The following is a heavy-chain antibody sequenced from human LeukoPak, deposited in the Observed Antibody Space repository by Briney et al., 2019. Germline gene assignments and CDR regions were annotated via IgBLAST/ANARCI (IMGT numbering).Heavy chain of an antibody. CDR1: GFTFDDYA. D-gene: IGHD6-19*01. CDR3: AKASSGRPHYGMDV. V-gene: IGHV3-9*01. CDR2: ISWNSGSI. Sequence: PGGSLRLSCAASGFTFDDYAMHWVRQAPGKGLEWVSGISWNSGSIGYADSVKGRFTISRDNAKNSLYLQMNSLRAEDTALYYCAKASSGRPHYGMDVWGQGTTVTVSS. J-gene: IGHJ6*02.